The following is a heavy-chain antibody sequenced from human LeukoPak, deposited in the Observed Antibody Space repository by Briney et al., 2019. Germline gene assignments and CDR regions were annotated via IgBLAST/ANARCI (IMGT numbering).Heavy chain of an antibody. CDR3: TTDWTSRKDGIAAAEGAFDY. CDR2: IKSKTDGGTT. J-gene: IGHJ4*02. D-gene: IGHD6-13*01. V-gene: IGHV3-15*01. CDR1: GFTFSDAW. Sequence: GGSLRLSCAASGFTFSDAWMTWVRQPPGKGLEWVGRIKSKTDGGTTDYAAPVKGRFTISRDDSKNTLYLQMNSLKTEDTAVYYCTTDWTSRKDGIAAAEGAFDYWGQGTLVTVSS.